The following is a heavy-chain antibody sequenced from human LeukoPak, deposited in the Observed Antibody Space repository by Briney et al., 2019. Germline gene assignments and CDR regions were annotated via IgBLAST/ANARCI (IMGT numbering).Heavy chain of an antibody. J-gene: IGHJ3*02. CDR2: IYPSDSDT. V-gene: IGHV5-51*01. Sequence: PGESLKISCKGSGYSFTSYWIAWVRQMPGKGLECMGIIYPSDSDTRYSPSFQGQVTISADKSISTAYLQWSSLKASDIAMYYCARQTDPFDIWGQGTMVTVSS. CDR3: ARQTDPFDI. CDR1: GYSFTSYW.